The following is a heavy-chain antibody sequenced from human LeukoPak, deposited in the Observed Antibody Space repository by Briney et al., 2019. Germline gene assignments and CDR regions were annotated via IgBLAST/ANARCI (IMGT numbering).Heavy chain of an antibody. CDR1: GFTFSTYG. D-gene: IGHD5-18*01. CDR3: AKAYNSYTYGWEGLDY. Sequence: GRSLRLPCAASGFTFSTYGMHWVRQAPGKGLECVAVISFDASNKYYVDSVKGRFTISRDNSKNTLYLQMNSLRAEDTAVYYCAKAYNSYTYGWEGLDYGGQGTLVTVSS. V-gene: IGHV3-30*18. CDR2: ISFDASNK. J-gene: IGHJ4*02.